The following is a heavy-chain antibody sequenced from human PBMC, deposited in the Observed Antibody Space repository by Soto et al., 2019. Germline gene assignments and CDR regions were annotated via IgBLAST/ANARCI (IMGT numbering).Heavy chain of an antibody. D-gene: IGHD3-22*01. CDR2: ISAYNGNT. CDR3: ARDRGVRYYYDSSGHDAFDI. J-gene: IGHJ3*02. Sequence: ASVKVSCKASGYTFTSYGISWVRQAPGQGLEWMGWISAYNGNTNYAQKLQGRVTMTTDTSTSTAYMELRSLRSDDTAVYYCARDRGVRYYYDSSGHDAFDIWGQGTMVTVS. CDR1: GYTFTSYG. V-gene: IGHV1-18*01.